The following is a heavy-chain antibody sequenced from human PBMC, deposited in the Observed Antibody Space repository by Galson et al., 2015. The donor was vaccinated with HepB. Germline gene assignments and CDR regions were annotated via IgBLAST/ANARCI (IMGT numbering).Heavy chain of an antibody. J-gene: IGHJ4*02. V-gene: IGHV6-1*01. CDR2: TYYRSNWNN. CDR1: GDSVSSHRAA. D-gene: IGHD3-22*01. CDR3: ATYYYDT. Sequence: CAISGDSVSSHRAAWNWIRQSPSRGLEWLGRTYYRSNWNNNYALSVKSRISINPDTSKNQVSLQLKSVTPEDTAVYYCATYYYDTWGQGTLVTVSS.